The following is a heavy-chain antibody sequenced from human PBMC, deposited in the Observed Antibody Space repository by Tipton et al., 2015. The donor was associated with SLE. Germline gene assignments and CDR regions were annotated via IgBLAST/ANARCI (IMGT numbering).Heavy chain of an antibody. CDR3: ARDPGASCRWGVDV. CDR2: IKQDGSEK. J-gene: IGHJ6*02. CDR1: GLTFSSYW. V-gene: IGHV3-7*01. D-gene: IGHD3-10*01. Sequence: SLRLSCAASGLTFSSYWMTWVRQVPGKGLEWVANIKQDGSEKYYVDSVKGRFTISRDNAKNSLYLQMNSLRAEDTAVYYCARDPGASCRWGVDVWGQGTTVTVSS.